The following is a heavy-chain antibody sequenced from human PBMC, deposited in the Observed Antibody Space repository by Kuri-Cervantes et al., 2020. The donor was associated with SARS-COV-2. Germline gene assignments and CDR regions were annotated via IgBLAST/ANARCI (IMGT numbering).Heavy chain of an antibody. J-gene: IGHJ6*02. CDR2: INHNGST. CDR3: ASVSVVVVPAAIHYYYGMDV. CDR1: GWSFSGYY. D-gene: IGHD2-2*01. Sequence: GSLRLSCAVYGWSFSGYYWSWIRQPPGKGLEWIGEINHNGSTNYNPSLKSRVTISVDKSKNQFSLTLSCVTAADTAVYYCASVSVVVVPAAIHYYYGMDVWGQGTTVTVSS. V-gene: IGHV4-34*01.